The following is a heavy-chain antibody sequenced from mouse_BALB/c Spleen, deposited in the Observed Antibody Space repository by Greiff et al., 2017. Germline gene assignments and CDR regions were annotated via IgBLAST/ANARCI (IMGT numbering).Heavy chain of an antibody. Sequence: VHVKQSGAELVKPGASVKLSCTASGFNIKDTYMHWVKQRPEQGLEWIGRIDPANGNTKYDPKFQGKATITADTSSNTAYLQLSSLTSEDTAVYYCASATSWGFAYWGQGTLVTVSA. D-gene: IGHD1-1*01. V-gene: IGHV14-3*02. CDR3: ASATSWGFAY. J-gene: IGHJ3*01. CDR1: GFNIKDTY. CDR2: IDPANGNT.